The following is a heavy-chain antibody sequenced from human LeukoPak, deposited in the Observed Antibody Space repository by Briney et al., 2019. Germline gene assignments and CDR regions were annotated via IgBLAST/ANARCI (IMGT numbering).Heavy chain of an antibody. Sequence: PSETLSLTCTVSGVSISSGGYYWSWLRQHPGQGLEWIEYISYSGSTYYNPSLKSRVTISVDTSKNQFSLKLSSVTAADTAVYYCARDHDQRNYYYGMDVWGQGTTVTVSS. CDR3: ARDHDQRNYYYGMDV. D-gene: IGHD3-16*01. V-gene: IGHV4-31*03. CDR2: ISYSGST. CDR1: GVSISSGGYY. J-gene: IGHJ6*01.